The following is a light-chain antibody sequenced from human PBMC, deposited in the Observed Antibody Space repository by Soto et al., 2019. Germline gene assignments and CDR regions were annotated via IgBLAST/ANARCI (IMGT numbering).Light chain of an antibody. Sequence: EIVLTQSPGTLSLSPGERATLSCRASQSVSSSYLAWYQQKPGQAPRLLIYAASSRATGIPDRFSGSGSGTDFTLTIIRLEPEDFAVYYCQQYGSSPFTFGPGTEVAIK. CDR2: AAS. J-gene: IGKJ3*01. V-gene: IGKV3-20*01. CDR1: QSVSSSY. CDR3: QQYGSSPFT.